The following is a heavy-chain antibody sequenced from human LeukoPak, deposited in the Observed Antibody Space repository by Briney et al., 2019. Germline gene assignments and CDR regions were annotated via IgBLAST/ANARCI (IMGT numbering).Heavy chain of an antibody. Sequence: PSETLSLTCTVSGGSISSYYWSWIRQPAGKGLEWIGRIYTSGSTNYNPSLKSRVTMSVDTSKNQFSLKLSSVTAADTAVYYCAGAGAHYYYYYYMDVWAKGPRSPSP. CDR2: IYTSGST. V-gene: IGHV4-4*07. J-gene: IGHJ6*03. D-gene: IGHD1-26*01. CDR3: AGAGAHYYYYYYMDV. CDR1: GGSISSYY.